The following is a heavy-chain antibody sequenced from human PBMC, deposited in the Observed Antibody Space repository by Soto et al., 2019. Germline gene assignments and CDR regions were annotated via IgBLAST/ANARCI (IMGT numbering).Heavy chain of an antibody. V-gene: IGHV3-11*01. D-gene: IGHD6-19*01. Sequence: PGGSLRLSCAASGFTFSDYYMSWIRQAPGKGLEWVSYISSSGSTIYYADSVKGRFTISRDNAKNSLYLQMNSLRAEDTAVYYCARDRSLYSSGWYNWFDPWGQGTLVTVSS. CDR1: GFTFSDYY. CDR3: ARDRSLYSSGWYNWFDP. CDR2: ISSSGSTI. J-gene: IGHJ5*02.